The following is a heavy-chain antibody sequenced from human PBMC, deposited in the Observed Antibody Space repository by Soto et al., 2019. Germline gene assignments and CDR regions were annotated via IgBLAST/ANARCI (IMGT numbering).Heavy chain of an antibody. CDR2: IRSKANSYAT. CDR1: GFTFSVST. CDR3: FRENYFSYHGMDV. Sequence: GGSLRLSCAVSGFTFSVSTIHLVRQSSGKGLEWVGRIRSKANSYATAYAASVKGRFIISRDDSKTTAYLQMSSLKIEDTAVYYCFRENYFSYHGMDVWCQGPSVAISS. J-gene: IGHJ6*02. V-gene: IGHV3-73*01.